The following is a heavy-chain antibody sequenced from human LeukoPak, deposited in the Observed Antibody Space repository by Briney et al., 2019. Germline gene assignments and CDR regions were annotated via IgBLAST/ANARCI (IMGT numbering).Heavy chain of an antibody. V-gene: IGHV3-23*01. CDR1: GFTFSSYA. J-gene: IGHJ1*01. CDR3: ARDDAGTTWDPEYFQH. Sequence: GGSLRLSCAASGFTFSSYAMSWVRQAPGKGLEWVSAISGSGGSTYYADSVKGRFTISRDNAKNSLYLQMNGLRAEDTAVYYCARDDAGTTWDPEYFQHWGQGTLVTVSS. D-gene: IGHD1-1*01. CDR2: ISGSGGST.